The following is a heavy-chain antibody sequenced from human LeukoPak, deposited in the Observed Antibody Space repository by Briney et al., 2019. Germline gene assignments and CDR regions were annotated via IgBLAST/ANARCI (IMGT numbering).Heavy chain of an antibody. J-gene: IGHJ2*01. Sequence: SETLSLTCAVYGGSFSGYYWSWIRQPPGKGLEWIGEINHSGSTNYNPSLKSRVTISEDTSKNQFSLKLSSVTAADTAVYYCARGSRSIVARYFDLWGRGTRVTVSS. CDR3: ARGSRSIVARYFDL. V-gene: IGHV4-34*01. D-gene: IGHD3-22*01. CDR2: INHSGST. CDR1: GGSFSGYY.